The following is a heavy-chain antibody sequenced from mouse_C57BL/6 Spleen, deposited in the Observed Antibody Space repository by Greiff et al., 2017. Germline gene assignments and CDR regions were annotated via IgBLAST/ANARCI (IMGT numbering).Heavy chain of an antibody. CDR2: ISSGGSYT. CDR1: GFTFSSYG. J-gene: IGHJ3*01. D-gene: IGHD1-1*01. V-gene: IGHV5-6*02. CDR3: ARRDYGSSLGAY. Sequence: EVKLMESGGDLVKPGGSLKLSCAASGFTFSSYGMSWVRQTPDKRLEWVATISSGGSYTYYPDSVKGRFTISRANAKNTLYLQMSSLKSEDTAMYYGARRDYGSSLGAYWGQGTLVTVSA.